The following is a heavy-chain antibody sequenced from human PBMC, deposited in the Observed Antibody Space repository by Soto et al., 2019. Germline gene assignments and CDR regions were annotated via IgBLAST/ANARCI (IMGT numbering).Heavy chain of an antibody. J-gene: IGHJ3*02. D-gene: IGHD6-19*01. V-gene: IGHV1-24*01. CDR2: FDPEDGET. CDR1: GYTLTELS. Sequence: ASVKVSCKVSGYTLTELSMHWLRQSPGKGLEWMGGFDPEDGETIYAQKFQGRVTMTEDTSADTAYMELSSLRSEDTAVYYCATKSIAVAGTQGDAFDIWGQGTMVTVSS. CDR3: ATKSIAVAGTQGDAFDI.